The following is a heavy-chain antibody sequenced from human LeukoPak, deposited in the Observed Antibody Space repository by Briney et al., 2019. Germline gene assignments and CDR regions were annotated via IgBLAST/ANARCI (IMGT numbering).Heavy chain of an antibody. D-gene: IGHD3-22*01. V-gene: IGHV4-59*01. CDR2: IYYSGST. Sequence: PSETLSLTCTVSGGSISSYYWSWIRQPPGKGLEWIGYIYYSGSTNYNPSLKSRVTISVDTSKNQFSLKLSSVTAADTAVYYCARDGMVATYYYDSSGYYADYWGQGTLVTVSS. CDR1: GGSISSYY. J-gene: IGHJ4*02. CDR3: ARDGMVATYYYDSSGYYADY.